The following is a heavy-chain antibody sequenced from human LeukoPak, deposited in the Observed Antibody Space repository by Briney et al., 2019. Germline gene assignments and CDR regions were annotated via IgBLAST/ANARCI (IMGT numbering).Heavy chain of an antibody. V-gene: IGHV1-2*06. D-gene: IGHD6-6*01. CDR3: AIGYSSSSPQGYFQH. J-gene: IGHJ1*01. CDR2: INPNSGDT. CDR1: GYTFTGYY. Sequence: ASVKVSCKASGYTFTGYYMHWVRQAPGQGLEWMGRINPNSGDTNYAQKFQGRVTMTRDTSISTAYMELSRLRSDDTAVYYCAIGYSSSSPQGYFQHWGQGTLVTVSS.